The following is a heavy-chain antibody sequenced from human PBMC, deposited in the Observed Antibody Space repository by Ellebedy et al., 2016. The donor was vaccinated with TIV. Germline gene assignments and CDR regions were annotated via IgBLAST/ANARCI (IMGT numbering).Heavy chain of an antibody. D-gene: IGHD6-19*01. CDR2: ITDDGSDT. Sequence: PGGSLRLSCAASGFTFRTSWMHWVRQAPGKGLEWVSRITDDGSDTAYADSVKGRFSISRDNARDIVYLQMNSLRADDSAVYYCARDAGLATPLDYWGQGGLVTVSS. J-gene: IGHJ4*02. CDR1: GFTFRTSW. V-gene: IGHV3-74*01. CDR3: ARDAGLATPLDY.